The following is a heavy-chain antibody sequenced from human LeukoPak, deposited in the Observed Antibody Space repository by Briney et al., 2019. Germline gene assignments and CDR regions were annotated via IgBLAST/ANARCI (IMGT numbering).Heavy chain of an antibody. V-gene: IGHV3-23*01. CDR3: AIQSFDWLLSDFDY. J-gene: IGHJ4*02. CDR2: ISGSGGST. CDR1: GFTFSSYA. Sequence: PGGSLRLSCAASGFTFSSYAMSWVRQAPGKGLEWVSAISGSGGSTYYADSVKGRFTISRDNSKNTLYLQMNSLRAEDTAVYYCAIQSFDWLLSDFDYWGQGTLVTVSS. D-gene: IGHD3-9*01.